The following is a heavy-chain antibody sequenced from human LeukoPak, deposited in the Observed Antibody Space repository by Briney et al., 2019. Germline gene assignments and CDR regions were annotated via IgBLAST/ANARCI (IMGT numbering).Heavy chain of an antibody. J-gene: IGHJ5*02. CDR3: ARLLYYDSSGYFPFDP. D-gene: IGHD3-22*01. CDR2: IYYSGST. Sequence: SETLSLTCTVSGGSISSYYWSWIRQPPGKGLVWIGYIYYSGSTNYNPSLKSRVTISVDTSKNQFSLKLSSVTAADTAVYYCARLLYYDSSGYFPFDPWGQGTLVTVSS. CDR1: GGSISSYY. V-gene: IGHV4-59*08.